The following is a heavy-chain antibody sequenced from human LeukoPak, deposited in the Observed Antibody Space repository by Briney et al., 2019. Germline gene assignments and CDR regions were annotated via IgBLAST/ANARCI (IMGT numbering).Heavy chain of an antibody. J-gene: IGHJ5*02. CDR1: GFTFSSYA. Sequence: GGSLRLSCAASGFTFSSYAMSWVRQAPGKGLEWVSSISASGGTTYYADSVKGRFTISRDNSKDTLYLQMLSLRAEDSAIYYCAKDPREYCSSTSCPNWFDPWGQGTLVTVSS. D-gene: IGHD2-2*01. CDR3: AKDPREYCSSTSCPNWFDP. CDR2: ISASGGTT. V-gene: IGHV3-23*01.